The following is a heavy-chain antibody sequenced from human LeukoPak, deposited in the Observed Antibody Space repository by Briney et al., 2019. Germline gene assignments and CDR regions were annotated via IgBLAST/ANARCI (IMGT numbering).Heavy chain of an antibody. Sequence: GGSLRLCCAASGFTFSTYNMNWVRQAPGKGLEWVSSISSSSNYIYYADSVKGRFTISRDNAKNSLYLQMNSLRAEDTDVYYCARDVGASAPDAFDIWGQGTMVTVSS. CDR1: GFTFSTYN. CDR2: ISSSSNYI. D-gene: IGHD1-26*01. V-gene: IGHV3-21*01. J-gene: IGHJ3*02. CDR3: ARDVGASAPDAFDI.